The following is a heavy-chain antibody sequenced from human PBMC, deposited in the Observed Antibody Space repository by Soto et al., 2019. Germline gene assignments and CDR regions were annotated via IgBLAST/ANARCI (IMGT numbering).Heavy chain of an antibody. Sequence: GGSLRLSCAASGFTFDAYAMHWVRQAPGKGLEWVSLISWGGGSTSYADSVKGRFTIPRDNSKNSLYLQMHSLRAEDTALYYCAKDLKSRSSWYFDYWGQGTLVTVSS. CDR3: AKDLKSRSSWYFDY. J-gene: IGHJ4*02. D-gene: IGHD6-13*01. CDR2: ISWGGGST. CDR1: GFTFDAYA. V-gene: IGHV3-43D*03.